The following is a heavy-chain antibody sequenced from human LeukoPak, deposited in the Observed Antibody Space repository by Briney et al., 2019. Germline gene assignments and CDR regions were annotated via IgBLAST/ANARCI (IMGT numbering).Heavy chain of an antibody. V-gene: IGHV4-30-4*08. Sequence: PSETLSLTCTVSGGSISSGDYYWSWIRQPPGKGLEWIGYIYYSGSTYYNPSLKSRVTISVDTSKNQFSLKLSSVTAADTAVYYCARYRYCSSTSCYEDYYYYMDVWGKGTTVTVSS. CDR1: GGSISSGDYY. CDR2: IYYSGST. CDR3: ARYRYCSSTSCYEDYYYYMDV. D-gene: IGHD2-2*01. J-gene: IGHJ6*03.